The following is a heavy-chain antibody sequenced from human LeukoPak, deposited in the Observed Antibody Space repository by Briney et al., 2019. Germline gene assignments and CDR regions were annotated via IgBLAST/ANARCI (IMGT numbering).Heavy chain of an antibody. D-gene: IGHD2-2*01. CDR3: ARARYCSSTSCYPRVGYFDY. Sequence: PSETLSLTCTVSGGSISSFYWSWIRQPPGKGLEWIGYIYYSGSTNYNPSLKSRVTISVDTSKNQFSLKLSSVTAADTAVYYCARARYCSSTSCYPRVGYFDYWGQGTLVTVSS. CDR1: GGSISSFY. CDR2: IYYSGST. V-gene: IGHV4-59*01. J-gene: IGHJ4*02.